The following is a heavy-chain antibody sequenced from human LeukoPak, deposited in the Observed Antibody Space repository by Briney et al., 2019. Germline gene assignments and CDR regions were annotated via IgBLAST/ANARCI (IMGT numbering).Heavy chain of an antibody. CDR1: GFTFSSYA. D-gene: IGHD3-10*01. J-gene: IGHJ4*02. Sequence: PGGSLRLSCAASGFTFSSYAMSWVRQAPGEGLEWVSAISGSGGSTYYADSVKGRFTISRDNSKNTLYLQMNSLRAEDTAVYYCAKKDVRGVNFDYWGQGTLVTVSS. V-gene: IGHV3-23*01. CDR2: ISGSGGST. CDR3: AKKDVRGVNFDY.